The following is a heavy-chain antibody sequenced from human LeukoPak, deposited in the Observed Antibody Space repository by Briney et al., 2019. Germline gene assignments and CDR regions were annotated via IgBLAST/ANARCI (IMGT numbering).Heavy chain of an antibody. V-gene: IGHV3-21*01. Sequence: GGSLRLSCAASGFTFSSYSMNWVRQAPGKGLEWVSSISSSSSYIYYADSVKGRFTISRDNAKNSLYLQMNSLRAEDTAVYYCARDRAAGAYPWYFDYWGQGTLVTVSS. CDR3: ARDRAAGAYPWYFDY. CDR2: ISSSSSYI. J-gene: IGHJ4*02. D-gene: IGHD3-16*01. CDR1: GFTFSSYS.